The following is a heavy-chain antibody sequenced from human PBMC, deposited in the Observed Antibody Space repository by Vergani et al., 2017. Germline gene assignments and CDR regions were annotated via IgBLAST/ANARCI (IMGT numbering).Heavy chain of an antibody. D-gene: IGHD2-2*01. CDR3: ARGVPYCSSTSCSNDAFEI. J-gene: IGHJ3*02. CDR1: GYTFSSYD. CDR2: MNPNSGNT. V-gene: IGHV1-8*01. Sequence: QVQLVQSGAEVKKPGASVKVSCKASGYTFSSYDINWVRQATGQGLEWMGWMNPNSGNTGYAQKLQGRVTMTRNTSIRTAYMELSSLRSEDTAVYYCARGVPYCSSTSCSNDAFEIWGQGTMVTVSS.